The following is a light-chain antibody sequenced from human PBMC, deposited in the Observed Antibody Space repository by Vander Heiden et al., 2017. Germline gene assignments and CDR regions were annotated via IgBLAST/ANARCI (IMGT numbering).Light chain of an antibody. CDR1: SSNIGAGYD. J-gene: IGLJ2*01. CDR3: QSYDSGLTGYVV. V-gene: IGLV1-40*01. CDR2: GNT. Sequence: QSVLTQPPSGSGAPGQRGTISCTGRSSNIGAGYDVHWYQQVPRTAPKLLIYGNTNRPSGVPDRFSGSKSGTSASLAITGLQAEDEADYYCQSYDSGLTGYVVFGGGTKLTVL.